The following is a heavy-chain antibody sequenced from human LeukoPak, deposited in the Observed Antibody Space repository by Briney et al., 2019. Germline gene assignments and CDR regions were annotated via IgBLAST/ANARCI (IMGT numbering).Heavy chain of an antibody. CDR3: AKPLPGTYFCFDY. Sequence: GGSLRLPCAASGFTFSSFVISWVRQAPGKGLEWVSAITGTAGCTYYADSVKGRFTISRDNSKNTVFLQISSLRAEDTAVYYCAKPLPGTYFCFDYWGQGTLVTVSS. CDR2: ITGTAGCT. V-gene: IGHV3-23*01. J-gene: IGHJ4*02. D-gene: IGHD1-26*01. CDR1: GFTFSSFV.